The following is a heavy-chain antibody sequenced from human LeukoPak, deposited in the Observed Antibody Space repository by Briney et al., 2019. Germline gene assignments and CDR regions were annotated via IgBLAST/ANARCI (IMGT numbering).Heavy chain of an antibody. CDR2: IYHSGST. CDR3: AKSGGYGLIDC. J-gene: IGHJ4*02. Sequence: SETLSLTCAVSDVSISGSGHYWGWIRQRPGKGLEWIGNIYHSGSTYYNASLQSRVTISIDTSKNQFSLRLNSVTAADTAMYYCAKSGGYGLIDCWGQGTLVTVSS. D-gene: IGHD1-26*01. V-gene: IGHV4-39*01. CDR1: DVSISGSGHY.